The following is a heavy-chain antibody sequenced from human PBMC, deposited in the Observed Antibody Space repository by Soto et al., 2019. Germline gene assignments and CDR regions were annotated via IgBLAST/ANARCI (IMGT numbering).Heavy chain of an antibody. V-gene: IGHV3-15*01. J-gene: IGHJ3*02. CDR3: TTDHSPTVAPEDI. D-gene: IGHD4-4*01. CDR1: GFTFSNAW. CDR2: IKSKTDGGTT. Sequence: GGSLRLSCAASGFTFSNAWMSWVRQAPGKGLEWVGRIKSKTDGGTTDYAAPVKGRFTISRDDSKNTLYLQMNSLKTEDRAVYYCTTDHSPTVAPEDIWGQGTMVTVSS.